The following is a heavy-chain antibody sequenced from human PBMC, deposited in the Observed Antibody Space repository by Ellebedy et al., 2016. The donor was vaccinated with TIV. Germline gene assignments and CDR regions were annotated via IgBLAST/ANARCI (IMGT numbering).Heavy chain of an antibody. Sequence: SVKVSCXASGGTFSSYAISWVRQAPGQGLEWMGGIIPIFGTANYAQKFQGRVTITADESTSTAYMELSSLRSEDTAVYYCAREVVAATGNYYYYGMDVWGQGTTVTVSS. CDR1: GGTFSSYA. CDR2: IIPIFGTA. V-gene: IGHV1-69*13. CDR3: AREVVAATGNYYYYGMDV. J-gene: IGHJ6*02. D-gene: IGHD2-15*01.